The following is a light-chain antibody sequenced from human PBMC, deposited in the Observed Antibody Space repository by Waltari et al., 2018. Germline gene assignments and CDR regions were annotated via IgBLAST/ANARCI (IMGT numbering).Light chain of an antibody. CDR3: QQLYSYPLT. CDR1: QGISSY. Sequence: DIQLTQSPSFLSASVGDRVTITCRASQGISSYLAWYQQKPGKAPNLLIYTTSTLQSGVPSRFSGSESGTEFTLTISSLQAEDLATYYCQQLYSYPLTFGGGTKVEIK. CDR2: TTS. V-gene: IGKV1-9*01. J-gene: IGKJ4*01.